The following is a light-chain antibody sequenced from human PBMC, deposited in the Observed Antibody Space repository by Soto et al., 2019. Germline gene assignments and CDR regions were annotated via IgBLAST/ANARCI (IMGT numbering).Light chain of an antibody. Sequence: QLVLTQSPSASASLGASVKLTCTLSSGHSSYAIVWHRQQPEKGPRYLMKLNSDGSHSKGDGVPDRFSGSSSGAERYLTISSLQSEDEADYYCQTWDTGISWVFGGGTKLTVL. CDR1: SGHSSYA. V-gene: IGLV4-69*01. CDR3: QTWDTGISWV. CDR2: LNSDGSH. J-gene: IGLJ3*02.